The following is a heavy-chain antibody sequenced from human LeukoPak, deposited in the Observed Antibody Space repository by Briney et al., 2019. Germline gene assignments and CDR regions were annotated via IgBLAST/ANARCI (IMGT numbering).Heavy chain of an antibody. CDR2: INHSGST. CDR3: ARKGYSGSYGTNY. Sequence: SETLTLTCAAYGVSFSGYYWSWIRQPPGKGLEWIGEINHSGSTNYNPSLKSRVTISVDTSKNQFSLKLSSVTAADTAVYYCARKGYSGSYGTNYWGQGTLVTVSS. J-gene: IGHJ4*02. D-gene: IGHD1-26*01. V-gene: IGHV4-34*01. CDR1: GVSFSGYY.